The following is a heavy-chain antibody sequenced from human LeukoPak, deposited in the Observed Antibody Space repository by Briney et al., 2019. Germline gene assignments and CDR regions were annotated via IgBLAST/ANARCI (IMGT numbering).Heavy chain of an antibody. V-gene: IGHV3-7*04. D-gene: IGHD5-18*01. CDR1: GFPFNSYW. Sequence: GGPLRLSCAASGFPFNSYWIRWARDAPGKGREWVANIKQDGSEKYYVDSVKVRFTISRDNAKNSLYLQMNRLRAEDTAVYYCARGYNYGTFWGQGTLVTVSS. CDR2: IKQDGSEK. CDR3: ARGYNYGTF. J-gene: IGHJ4*02.